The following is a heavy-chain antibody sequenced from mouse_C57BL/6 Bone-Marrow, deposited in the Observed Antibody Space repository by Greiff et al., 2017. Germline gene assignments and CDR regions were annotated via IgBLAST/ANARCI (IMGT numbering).Heavy chain of an antibody. CDR1: GFSFTSYG. J-gene: IGHJ3*01. CDR2: IWGGGST. CDR3: SIHQDYGGFAY. V-gene: IGHV2-9*01. Sequence: VQLVESGPGLVAPSQCLSITCTVSGFSFTSYGVDWVRQPPGKGLEWLGGIWGGGSTNNTYALLSRLSISNDTSNSQVFLQMNILQTDDTAMYYWSIHQDYGGFAYWCQGTLVTVSA. D-gene: IGHD1-1*01.